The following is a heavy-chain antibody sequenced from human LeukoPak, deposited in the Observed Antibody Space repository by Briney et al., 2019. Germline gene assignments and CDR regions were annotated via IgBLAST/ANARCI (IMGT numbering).Heavy chain of an antibody. V-gene: IGHV4-4*02. CDR1: GFTFSKFP. CDR3: ARHFAMYDFWSGYPHFDY. D-gene: IGHD3-3*01. Sequence: GSLRLSCAASGFTFSKFPMGWVRQSPGKGLEWIGEIYHSGSTNYNPSLKSRVTISVDKSKTQFSLKLSSVTAADTAVYYCARHFAMYDFWSGYPHFDYWGQGTLVTVSS. J-gene: IGHJ4*02. CDR2: IYHSGST.